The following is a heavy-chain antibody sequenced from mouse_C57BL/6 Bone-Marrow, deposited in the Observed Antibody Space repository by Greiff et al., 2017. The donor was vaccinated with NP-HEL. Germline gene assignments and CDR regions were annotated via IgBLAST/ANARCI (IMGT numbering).Heavy chain of an antibody. J-gene: IGHJ3*01. V-gene: IGHV1-42*01. Sequence: VQLKQSGPELVKPGASVKISCKASGYSFTGYYMNWVQQSPEKSLEWIGEINPSTGGTSYTQKFKAKATLTVDKSSSTAYLQLKSLTSEDSAVYYCERLDDGYLIAYWGQGTLVTVSA. CDR3: ERLDDGYLIAY. CDR1: GYSFTGYY. D-gene: IGHD2-3*01. CDR2: INPSTGGT.